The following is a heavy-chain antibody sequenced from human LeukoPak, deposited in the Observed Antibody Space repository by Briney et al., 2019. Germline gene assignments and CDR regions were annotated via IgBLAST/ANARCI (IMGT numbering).Heavy chain of an antibody. CDR2: IYYSGST. D-gene: IGHD7-27*01. V-gene: IGHV4-59*01. CDR3: ARDRTLSPPGAFDI. J-gene: IGHJ3*02. Sequence: SETLSLTCTVSGGSISSYYWSWIRQPPGKGLEWIGYIYYSGSTNYNPSLKSRVTISVDTSKNQFSLKLSSVTAADTAVYYCARDRTLSPPGAFDIWDQGTMVTVSS. CDR1: GGSISSYY.